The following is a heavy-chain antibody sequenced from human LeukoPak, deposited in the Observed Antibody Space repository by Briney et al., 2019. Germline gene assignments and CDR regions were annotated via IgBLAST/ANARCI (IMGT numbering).Heavy chain of an antibody. Sequence: GGSLRLSCAASGFTFSSSAMSWVRQAPGKGLEWVSAISGSGGSTYYADSVKGRFTISRDNSKNTLYLQMNSLRAEDTAVYYCAKDSGDYYDSSGPGFDYWGRGTLVTVSS. CDR3: AKDSGDYYDSSGPGFDY. CDR1: GFTFSSSA. V-gene: IGHV3-23*01. J-gene: IGHJ4*02. D-gene: IGHD3-22*01. CDR2: ISGSGGST.